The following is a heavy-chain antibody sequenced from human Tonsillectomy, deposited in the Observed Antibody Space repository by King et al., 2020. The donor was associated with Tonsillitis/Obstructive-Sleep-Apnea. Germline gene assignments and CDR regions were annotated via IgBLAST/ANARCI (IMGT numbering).Heavy chain of an antibody. Sequence: VQLQESGPGLVKPSETLSLTCTVSGGSISSYYWSWIRQPPGKGLEWIGYIYYSGSTNYNPSLKSRVTISVDTSKNQFSLKLSSVTAADTAVYYCAGSKDYYYYYGMDVWGQGTTVTVSS. CDR1: GGSISSYY. J-gene: IGHJ6*02. CDR3: AGSKDYYYYYGMDV. D-gene: IGHD4-11*01. CDR2: IYYSGST. V-gene: IGHV4-59*01.